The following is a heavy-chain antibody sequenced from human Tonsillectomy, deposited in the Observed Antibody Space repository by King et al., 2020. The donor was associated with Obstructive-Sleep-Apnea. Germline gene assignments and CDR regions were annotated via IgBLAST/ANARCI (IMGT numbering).Heavy chain of an antibody. Sequence: VQLQESGPGLVKPSETLSLTCTVSGGSISSGGYYWSWIRQHPGKGLEWIGYFYYSGSTYYNPSLKSRVTISVDTSKNQFSLKLSSVTAADTAVYYCARCQGSDYYYGMDVWGQGTTVTVSS. CDR2: FYYSGST. CDR1: GGSISSGGYY. J-gene: IGHJ6*02. D-gene: IGHD6-6*01. CDR3: ARCQGSDYYYGMDV. V-gene: IGHV4-31*03.